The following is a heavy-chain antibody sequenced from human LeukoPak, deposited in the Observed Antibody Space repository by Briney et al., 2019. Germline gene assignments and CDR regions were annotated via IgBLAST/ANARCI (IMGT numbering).Heavy chain of an antibody. Sequence: GGSLRLSCAASGFTFSSYAMHWVRQAQGKGLEWVAVISYDGSNTYYADSVKGRFTISRDNSKNTLYLQMNSLRAEDTAVYYCARDIVLRYFDWLSPYYYYYGMDVWGQGTTVTVSS. CDR1: GFTFSSYA. J-gene: IGHJ6*02. CDR3: ARDIVLRYFDWLSPYYYYYGMDV. CDR2: ISYDGSNT. V-gene: IGHV3-30*04. D-gene: IGHD3-9*01.